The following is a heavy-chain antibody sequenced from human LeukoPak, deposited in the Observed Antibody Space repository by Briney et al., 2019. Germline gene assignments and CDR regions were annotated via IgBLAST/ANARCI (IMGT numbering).Heavy chain of an antibody. CDR3: ARDHNGMDV. V-gene: IGHV3-23*01. J-gene: IGHJ6*02. Sequence: GGSLRLSCAASGFTFRNYALTWVRQTPARGLEWVSSITGSGDSTYYAASVRGRFTISRDNSKNTLYLQMNSLRAEDTAVYYCARDHNGMDVWGQGTTVTVSS. CDR2: ITGSGDST. CDR1: GFTFRNYA.